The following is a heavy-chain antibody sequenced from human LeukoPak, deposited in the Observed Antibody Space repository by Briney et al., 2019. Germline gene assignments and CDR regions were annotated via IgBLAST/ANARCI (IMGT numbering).Heavy chain of an antibody. J-gene: IGHJ4*02. CDR3: GLSLGRFHFDY. Sequence: GASVKVSCKVSGYTLTELSMHWVRQAPGKGLEWMGGFDPEDGETIYAQKFQGRVTMTEDTSTSTAYMELRSLRYDDTAVYYCGLSLGRFHFDYWGQGTLVTVSS. CDR1: GYTLTELS. CDR2: FDPEDGET. V-gene: IGHV1-24*01. D-gene: IGHD3-16*01.